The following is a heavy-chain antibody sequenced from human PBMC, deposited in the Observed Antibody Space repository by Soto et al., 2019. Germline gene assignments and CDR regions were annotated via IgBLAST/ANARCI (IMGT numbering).Heavy chain of an antibody. CDR2: INPNSGDT. J-gene: IGHJ4*02. V-gene: IGHV1-2*02. CDR3: ARVRTYYDSSGSLDY. Sequence: ASVKVSCKASGYTFTGYFMHWVRQAPGQGLEWMGWINPNSGDTNYAQRFQGRVTMTRDMSISTAYMELRRLTSDDTAVYYCARVRTYYDSSGSLDYWGQGTLVTVSS. CDR1: GYTFTGYF. D-gene: IGHD3-22*01.